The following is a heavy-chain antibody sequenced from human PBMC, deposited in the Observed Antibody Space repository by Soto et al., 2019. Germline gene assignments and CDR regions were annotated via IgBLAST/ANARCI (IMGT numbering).Heavy chain of an antibody. V-gene: IGHV3-23*01. J-gene: IGHJ4*02. CDR1: GFTFRSYA. CDR2: VSASGTGT. Sequence: EVQLLESGGGLVQPGGSLRLSCAASGFTFRSYAMSWVRQAPGKGLEWVSAVSASGTGTYYSDSVKGRFTISRDNSKNTLYLQMNSLRPEDTGVYFCARRLATTVSALGYWGQGALVTVSS. D-gene: IGHD4-17*01. CDR3: ARRLATTVSALGY.